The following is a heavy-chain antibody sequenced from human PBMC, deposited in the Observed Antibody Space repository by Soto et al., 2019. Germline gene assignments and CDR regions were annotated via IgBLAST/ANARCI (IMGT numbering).Heavy chain of an antibody. CDR2: IFHDGTA. J-gene: IGHJ4*02. CDR1: GFSISSGNW. Sequence: SDTLSLTCAVCGFSISSGNWWTWVRQTPQRGLEYIGEIFHDGTANYYPSFERRVAISVDTSKNQFSLKLTSVTAADTAIYFCARLVYDTRLNYMYFDFWGQGALVTVSS. V-gene: IGHV4-4*02. CDR3: ARLVYDTRLNYMYFDF. D-gene: IGHD2-8*01.